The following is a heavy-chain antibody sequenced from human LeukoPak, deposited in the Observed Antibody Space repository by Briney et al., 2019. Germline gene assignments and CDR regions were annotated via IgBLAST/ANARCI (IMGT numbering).Heavy chain of an antibody. Sequence: SETLPLTCDISGTAISSYFWNWIRQSPTKGLEWIGYFYHNGGTSYNPPLRSRVTISVDSSQKRLSLQVTSMTAADTAIYYCAGGRMGRYYDHWGQGTLVAVST. CDR2: FYHNGGT. D-gene: IGHD1-26*01. CDR3: AGGRMGRYYDH. CDR1: GTAISSYF. V-gene: IGHV4-59*08. J-gene: IGHJ4*02.